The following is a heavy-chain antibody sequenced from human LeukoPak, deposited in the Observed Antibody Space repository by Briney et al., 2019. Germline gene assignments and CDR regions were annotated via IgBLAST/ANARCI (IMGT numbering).Heavy chain of an antibody. CDR2: IYYSGST. D-gene: IGHD3-3*01. Sequence: SETLSLTCTVSGGSISSGGYYWSWIRQHPGKGLEWIGYIYYSGSTYYNPSLKSRVTISVDTSKNQFSLKLSSVSDADTAVYYCARQGDFWSGYPSDYWGQGTLVTVSS. CDR1: GGSISSGGYY. J-gene: IGHJ4*02. V-gene: IGHV4-31*03. CDR3: ARQGDFWSGYPSDY.